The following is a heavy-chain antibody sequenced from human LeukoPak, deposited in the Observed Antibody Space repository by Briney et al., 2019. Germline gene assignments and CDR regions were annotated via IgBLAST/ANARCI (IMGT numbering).Heavy chain of an antibody. V-gene: IGHV1-2*02. D-gene: IGHD6-25*01. CDR2: INPNSGGT. CDR3: ARDIRRDSYSSGGACDY. Sequence: ASVKVSCKASGYTFTGYCMHWVRQAPGQGLEWMGWINPNSGGTNYAQKFQGRVIMTRDTSISTAYMELSRLRSDDTAVYYCARDIRRDSYSSGGACDYWGQGTLVTVSS. J-gene: IGHJ4*02. CDR1: GYTFTGYC.